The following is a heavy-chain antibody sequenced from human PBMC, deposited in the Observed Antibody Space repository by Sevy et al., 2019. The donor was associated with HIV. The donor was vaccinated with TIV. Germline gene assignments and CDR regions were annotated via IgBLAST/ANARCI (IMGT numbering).Heavy chain of an antibody. Sequence: SETLSLTCAVSGYSISSGYYWGWIRQPPGKGLEWIGSIYHSGSTYYNPSLKSRVTISVDTSKNQCSLKLSSVTAADTAVYYCARDRANTMVRGLKNWFDPWGLGTLVTVSS. CDR3: ARDRANTMVRGLKNWFDP. V-gene: IGHV4-38-2*02. D-gene: IGHD3-10*01. CDR2: IYHSGST. CDR1: GYSISSGYY. J-gene: IGHJ5*02.